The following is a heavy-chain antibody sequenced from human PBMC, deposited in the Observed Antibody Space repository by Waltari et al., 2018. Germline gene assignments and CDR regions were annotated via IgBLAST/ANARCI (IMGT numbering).Heavy chain of an antibody. CDR2: ISETSRTT. J-gene: IGHJ5*01. D-gene: IGHD3-9*01. V-gene: IGHV3-48*01. CDR1: GLSLPNYT. Sequence: EERLVQSGGGLVQPGGSLRFSGEALGLSLPNYTSNWVRQAPGKGLEWVAYISETSRTTFYADSVRGRFIISRNNAKNSLSLQMVSLRGEDTAVYYCAVARGNYDVLTGFPVDSWGQGTLVTVSS. CDR3: AVARGNYDVLTGFPVDS.